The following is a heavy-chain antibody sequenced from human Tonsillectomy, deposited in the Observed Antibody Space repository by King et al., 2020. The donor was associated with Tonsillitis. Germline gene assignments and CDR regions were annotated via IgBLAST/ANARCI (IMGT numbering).Heavy chain of an antibody. V-gene: IGHV3-30*02. CDR2: IRYDGSNK. Sequence: VQLVESGGGVVQPGGSLRLSCAASGFSFSNYGMHWVRQAPGKGLEWVAFIRYDGSNKYYADSVKGRFTISRDISKKILYLQMNSLRAEDTGVYYCAKGIGYCSVGSCYSGAFDIWGQGTMVTVSS. CDR1: GFSFSNYG. CDR3: AKGIGYCSVGSCYSGAFDI. J-gene: IGHJ3*02. D-gene: IGHD2-15*01.